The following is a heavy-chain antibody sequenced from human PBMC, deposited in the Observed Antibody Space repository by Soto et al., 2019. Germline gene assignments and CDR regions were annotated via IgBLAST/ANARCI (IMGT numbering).Heavy chain of an antibody. CDR3: AKDLLIAAAGTDFDY. D-gene: IGHD6-13*01. CDR2: ISCDGSNK. Sequence: QVQLVESGGGVVQPGRSLRLSCAASGFTFSSYGMHWVRQAPGKGLEWVAVISCDGSNKYYADSVKGRFTISRDNSKNTLYLQMNSLRAEDTAVYYCAKDLLIAAAGTDFDYWGQGTLVTVSS. V-gene: IGHV3-30*18. CDR1: GFTFSSYG. J-gene: IGHJ4*02.